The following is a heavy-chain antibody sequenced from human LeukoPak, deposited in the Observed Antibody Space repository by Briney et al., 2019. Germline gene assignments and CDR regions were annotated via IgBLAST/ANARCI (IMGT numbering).Heavy chain of an antibody. CDR2: INPSGGST. V-gene: IGHV1-46*01. CDR1: GHPLTELS. D-gene: IGHD6-13*01. J-gene: IGHJ5*02. Sequence: ASVKVSCKVSGHPLTELSIHWVRQAPGQGLEWMGMINPSGGSTTFAQRFQGRVTMTRDTSMSTVYMELSIRRSEDTAVYYCPREGTFSSPRNWFDPWGQGTLVTVSS. CDR3: PREGTFSSPRNWFDP.